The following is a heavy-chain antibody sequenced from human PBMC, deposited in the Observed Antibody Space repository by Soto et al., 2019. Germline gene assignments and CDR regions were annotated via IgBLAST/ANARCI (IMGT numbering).Heavy chain of an antibody. V-gene: IGHV1-69*01. CDR1: RYA. D-gene: IGHD6-13*01. Sequence: RYAVTLEKKAPGQGLEWMGGIIPIFGTANYAQKFQGRVTITADESTSTSHLELSSLTSDDTAVYHCARMASAGTLNWFAPWGHGTLVTVSS. CDR3: ARMASAGTLNWFAP. CDR2: IIPIFGTA. J-gene: IGHJ5*02.